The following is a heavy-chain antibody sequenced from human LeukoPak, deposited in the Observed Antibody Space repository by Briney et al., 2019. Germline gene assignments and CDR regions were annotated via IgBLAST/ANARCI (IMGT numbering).Heavy chain of an antibody. CDR1: GSSISSYY. Sequence: SETLSLTCTVSGSSISSYYWSWIRQHPGKGLEWIGYIYYSGSTYYNPSLKSRVTISVDTSKNQFSLKLSSVTAADTAVYYCAAVTYYDFWSGYSLRDMDVWGQGTTVTVSS. D-gene: IGHD3-3*01. CDR2: IYYSGST. CDR3: AAVTYYDFWSGYSLRDMDV. V-gene: IGHV4-59*06. J-gene: IGHJ6*02.